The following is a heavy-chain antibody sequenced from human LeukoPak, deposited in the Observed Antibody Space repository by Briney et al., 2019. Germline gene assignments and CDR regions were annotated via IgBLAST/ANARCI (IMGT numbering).Heavy chain of an antibody. V-gene: IGHV4-61*05. CDR1: GGSISSSSYY. Sequence: SETLSLTCTVSGGSISSSSYYWGWIRQPPGKGLEWIGYIYYSGSTNYNPSLKSRVTISVDTSKNQFSLKLSSVTAADTAVYYCARGGLRWLEYYFDYWGQGTLVTVSS. D-gene: IGHD5-12*01. CDR2: IYYSGST. CDR3: ARGGLRWLEYYFDY. J-gene: IGHJ4*02.